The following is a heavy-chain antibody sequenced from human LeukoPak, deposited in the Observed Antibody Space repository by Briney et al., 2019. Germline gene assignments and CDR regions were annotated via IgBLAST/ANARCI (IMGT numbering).Heavy chain of an antibody. V-gene: IGHV1-69*13. D-gene: IGHD2-2*02. J-gene: IGHJ3*02. CDR2: IIPLFGTA. CDR1: GGTFSSYA. CDR3: ARREDIVVVPAAIPRGGYFDWLGAFDI. Sequence: ASVKVSCKASGGTFSSYAISWVRQAPGQGLEWMGGIIPLFGTANYAQKFQGRVTSTADESTSTAYMELSSLRSEDTAVYYCARREDIVVVPAAIPRGGYFDWLGAFDIWGQGTMVTVSS.